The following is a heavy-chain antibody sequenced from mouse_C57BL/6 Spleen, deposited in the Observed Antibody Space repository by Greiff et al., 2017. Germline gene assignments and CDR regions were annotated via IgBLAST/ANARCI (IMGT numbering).Heavy chain of an antibody. J-gene: IGHJ2*01. V-gene: IGHV1-15*01. CDR3: TRGYGRHFDY. CDR1: GYTFTDYE. Sequence: VQGVESGAELVRPGASVTLSCKASGYTFTDYEMHWVKQTPVHGLEWIGAIDPETGGTAYNQKFKGKAILTADKSSSTAYMELRSLTSEDSAVYYCTRGYGRHFDYWGQGTTLTVSS. D-gene: IGHD1-1*01. CDR2: IDPETGGT.